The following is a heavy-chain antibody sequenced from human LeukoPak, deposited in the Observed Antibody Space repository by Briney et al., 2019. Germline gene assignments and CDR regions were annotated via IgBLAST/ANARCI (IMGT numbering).Heavy chain of an antibody. D-gene: IGHD6-13*01. V-gene: IGHV4-59*10. CDR1: GGSFSGYY. Sequence: SETLSLTCAVYGGSFSGYYWSWIRQPPVKGLEWIGRIYTSGSTNYNPSLKSRVTMSVDTSKNQFSLKLSSVTAADTAVYYCARAPIAAAGLPFDYWGQGTLVTVSS. J-gene: IGHJ4*02. CDR2: IYTSGST. CDR3: ARAPIAAAGLPFDY.